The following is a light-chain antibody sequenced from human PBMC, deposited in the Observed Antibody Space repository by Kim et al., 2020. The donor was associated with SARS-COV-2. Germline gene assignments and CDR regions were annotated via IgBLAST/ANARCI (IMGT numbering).Light chain of an antibody. CDR3: QAWDTTVV. Sequence: SYELTQPPSVSVSPGQTASITSSGDQLGDKYVCWYQQRPGQSPVLVIYQDKNRPSGIPERFSGSNSGNTATLTISGTQAMDEADYYCQAWDTTVVFGGGTKLTVL. V-gene: IGLV3-1*01. CDR2: QDK. CDR1: QLGDKY. J-gene: IGLJ2*01.